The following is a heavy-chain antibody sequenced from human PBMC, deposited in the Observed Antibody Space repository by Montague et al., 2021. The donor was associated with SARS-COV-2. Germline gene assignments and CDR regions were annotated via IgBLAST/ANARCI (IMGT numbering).Heavy chain of an antibody. D-gene: IGHD3-22*01. CDR1: GGSFSNYY. J-gene: IGHJ4*02. CDR3: ARGILSRNMAVVVLLGGICYFDT. Sequence: SETLSLTCAVSGGSFSNYYWSWIRQPPGKGLEWIGDSNHRGSTNYNPSLKSRVTISVDTSKNQFSLKLNSVTAADTAVYYCARGILSRNMAVVVLLGGICYFDTWGQGTLVTVSS. CDR2: SNHRGST. V-gene: IGHV4-34*01.